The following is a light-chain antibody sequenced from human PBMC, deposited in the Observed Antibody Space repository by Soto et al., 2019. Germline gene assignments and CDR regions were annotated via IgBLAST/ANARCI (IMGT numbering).Light chain of an antibody. V-gene: IGLV2-14*01. Sequence: QPVLTQPASVSGSPGQSVTISCTGTSSDVGDYKYVSWYQQHPGKAPKLLIYEVTSRPSGVSDRFSGSKSGNTASLTISGLQAEDEAGYYCSSYRNTITVFGGGTKVTVL. CDR1: SSDVGDYKY. CDR2: EVT. CDR3: SSYRNTITV. J-gene: IGLJ3*02.